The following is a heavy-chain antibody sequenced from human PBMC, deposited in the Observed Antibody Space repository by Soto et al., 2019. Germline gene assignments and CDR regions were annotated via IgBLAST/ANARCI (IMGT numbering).Heavy chain of an antibody. Sequence: LVMLSVTCTVSDGSGSSGSSYWTWIRQPPGKGLEWIGFIYYNGTTVSNPSLKSRVTKSLDSSKNQFSLKLNSVTAADTAVYYFARVYSRSPYYYYGMDVWGQGTTVTVSS. J-gene: IGHJ6*01. CDR2: IYYNGTT. D-gene: IGHD6-6*01. V-gene: IGHV4-61*01. CDR1: DGSGSSGSSY. CDR3: ARVYSRSPYYYYGMDV.